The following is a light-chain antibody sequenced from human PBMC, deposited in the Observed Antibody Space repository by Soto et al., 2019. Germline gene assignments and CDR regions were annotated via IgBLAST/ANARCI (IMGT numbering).Light chain of an antibody. V-gene: IGKV1-5*03. CDR2: KAS. J-gene: IGKJ1*01. CDR1: QIISKW. CDR3: QQYNNYWT. Sequence: DIQMTQSPSTLSASVGDRVTITCRASQIISKWLAWYQQKPGKAPKLLIYKASSLESGVPSRFSGSGSGTEFTLTISSLQPDDFATYYCQQYNNYWTFGQGTKVEIK.